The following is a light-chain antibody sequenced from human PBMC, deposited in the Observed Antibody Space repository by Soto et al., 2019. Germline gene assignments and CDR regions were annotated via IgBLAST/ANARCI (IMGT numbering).Light chain of an antibody. CDR1: QSVSSY. CDR3: QQRVST. J-gene: IGKJ2*01. CDR2: DAS. V-gene: IGKV3-11*01. Sequence: EIVLTQSPATLSLSPGERATLSCRASQSVSSYLAWYQQKPGQAPRLLIYDASSRATGIPARFSGSGSGTYITLTISSLEPEDFAAYYCQQRVSTFGQWTKLEIK.